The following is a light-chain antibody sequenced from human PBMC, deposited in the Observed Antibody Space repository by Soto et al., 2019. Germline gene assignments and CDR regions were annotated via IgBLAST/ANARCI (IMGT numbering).Light chain of an antibody. CDR3: SSYTPSIPL. CDR1: SSDVGCYNY. J-gene: IGLJ2*01. CDR2: EVT. V-gene: IGLV2-14*01. Sequence: QSALTQPASVSGSPGQSITISCTGTSSDVGCYNYVSWYQQHPGKAPKLMIYEVTNRPSGVSNRFSGSKSGNTASLTISGLQAEDEADYYCSSYTPSIPLFGGGTKLTVL.